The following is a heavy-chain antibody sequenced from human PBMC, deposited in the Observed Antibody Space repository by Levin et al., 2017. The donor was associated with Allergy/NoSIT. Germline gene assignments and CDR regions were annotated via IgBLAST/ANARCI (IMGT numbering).Heavy chain of an antibody. CDR1: GFTFSSYG. J-gene: IGHJ5*02. Sequence: GGSLRLSCAASGFTFSSYGMHWVRQAPGKGLEWVAVIWYDGSNKYYADSVKGRFTISRDNSKNTLYLQMNSLRAEDTAVYYCARDQDQWQITDNWFDPWGQGTLVTVSS. CDR2: IWYDGSNK. D-gene: IGHD6-19*01. V-gene: IGHV3-33*01. CDR3: ARDQDQWQITDNWFDP.